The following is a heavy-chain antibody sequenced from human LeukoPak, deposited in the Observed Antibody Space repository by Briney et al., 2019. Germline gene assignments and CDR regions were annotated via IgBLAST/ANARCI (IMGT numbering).Heavy chain of an antibody. CDR2: IYTSGST. Sequence: SETLTLTCTISGGSISSYYWSWIRQPAGKGLEWIGRIYTSGSTNYNPSLKSRVTMSVDTPKNQFSLKLSSVTAADTAVYYCARVIRYYDSRGYYALYFDHWGQGPLVSVSS. V-gene: IGHV4-4*07. CDR1: GGSISSYY. D-gene: IGHD3-22*01. CDR3: ARVIRYYDSRGYYALYFDH. J-gene: IGHJ4*02.